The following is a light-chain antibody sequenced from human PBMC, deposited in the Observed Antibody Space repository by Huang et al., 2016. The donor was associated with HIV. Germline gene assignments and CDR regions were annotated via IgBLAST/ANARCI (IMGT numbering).Light chain of an antibody. CDR3: QQSYSTPLT. CDR2: AAS. J-gene: IGKJ3*01. CDR1: QSISSY. V-gene: IGKV1-39*01. Sequence: DIQMTQSPSSLSASVGDRVTITCRASQSISSYLNWYQQKPGKAPTLLIYAASSLQSGVPSMFSGSGSGTDFTLTISSLQPEDFATYYCQQSYSTPLTFGPGTKVDIK.